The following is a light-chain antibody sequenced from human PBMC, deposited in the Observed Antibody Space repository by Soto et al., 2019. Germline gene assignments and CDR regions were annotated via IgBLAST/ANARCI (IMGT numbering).Light chain of an antibody. CDR3: CSYAGSYTYV. CDR1: SSDIGAYDY. CDR2: DVS. Sequence: QSVLTQPASLSGSPGQSITISCTGTSSDIGAYDYVSWFQQHPGKAPKLMIYDVSKRPSGVPDRFSGSKSGNTASLTISGLQAEDEADYYCCSYAGSYTYVFGTGTKVTVL. J-gene: IGLJ1*01. V-gene: IGLV2-11*01.